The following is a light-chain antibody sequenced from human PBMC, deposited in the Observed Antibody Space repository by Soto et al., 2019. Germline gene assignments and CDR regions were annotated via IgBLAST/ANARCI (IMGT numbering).Light chain of an antibody. J-gene: IGKJ4*01. CDR3: QQYNNWPST. CDR1: QSVSSN. V-gene: IGKV3-15*01. CDR2: GAS. Sequence: IVMTQSPATLSVSPGARATLSCRASQSVSSNLAWYQQKPGQAPRLLIYGASTRATGIPARFSGSGSGTEFTLTISSLQSEDFAVYYCQQYNNWPSTFGGGTKVEIK.